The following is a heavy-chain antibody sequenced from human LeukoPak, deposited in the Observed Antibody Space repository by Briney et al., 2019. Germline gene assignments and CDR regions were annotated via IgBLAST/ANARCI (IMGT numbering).Heavy chain of an antibody. V-gene: IGHV1-58*02. CDR1: GFTFTSSA. Sequence: TSVKVSCKASGFTFTSSAMQWVRQARGQRLEWIGWIVVGSGNTNYAQKFQERVTITRDMSTSTAYMELGSLRSEDTAVYYCAALPFVEMATTPDYWGQGTLVTVSS. CDR2: IVVGSGNT. D-gene: IGHD5-24*01. CDR3: AALPFVEMATTPDY. J-gene: IGHJ4*02.